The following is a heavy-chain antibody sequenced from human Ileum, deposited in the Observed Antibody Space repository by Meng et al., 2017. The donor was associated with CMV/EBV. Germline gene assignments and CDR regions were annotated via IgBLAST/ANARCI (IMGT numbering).Heavy chain of an antibody. J-gene: IGHJ4*02. V-gene: IGHV4-4*07. D-gene: IGHD6-19*01. CDR2: IYSSGST. CDR3: AKEQSIGIAVTGIFDF. Sequence: QVQLQESGPGLVKPSEPLSLTCTVSGDSTSGFFWSGIRQPAGKGLEWIGRIYSSGSTFYNPSLESRVTMSIDTSKNQFSLRLASVTAADTAVYFCAKEQSIGIAVTGIFDFWGQGALVTVSS. CDR1: GDSTSGFF.